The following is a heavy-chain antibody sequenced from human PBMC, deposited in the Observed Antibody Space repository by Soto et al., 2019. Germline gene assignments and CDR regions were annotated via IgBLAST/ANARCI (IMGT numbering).Heavy chain of an antibody. J-gene: IGHJ5*02. CDR1: GFTFSGSA. D-gene: IGHD3-9*01. CDR3: TRLQRYFDWFVWFDP. V-gene: IGHV3-73*01. Sequence: GGSLRLSCAASGFTFSGSAMHWVRQASGKGLEWVGRIRSKANSYATAYAASVKGRFTISRDDSKNTAYLQMNSLKTEDTAVYYCTRLQRYFDWFVWFDPWGQGTLVTVSS. CDR2: IRSKANSYAT.